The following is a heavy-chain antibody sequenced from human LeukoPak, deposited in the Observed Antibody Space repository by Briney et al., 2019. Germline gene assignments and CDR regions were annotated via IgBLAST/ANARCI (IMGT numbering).Heavy chain of an antibody. CDR3: ARESDYGDFFFDY. J-gene: IGHJ4*02. Sequence: PGGSPRLSCAASGFTFSSYEMSWVRQAPGKGLEWVSYISSSGGIIYYADSVKGRFTISRDNAKNSLYLQMNSLRAEDTAVYYCARESDYGDFFFDYWGQGTLVTVSS. CDR2: ISSSGGII. D-gene: IGHD4-17*01. CDR1: GFTFSSYE. V-gene: IGHV3-48*03.